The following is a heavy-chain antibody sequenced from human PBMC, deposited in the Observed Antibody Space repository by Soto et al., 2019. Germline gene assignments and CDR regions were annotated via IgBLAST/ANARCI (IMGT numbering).Heavy chain of an antibody. Sequence: QLQLQESGSGLVKPSQTLSLTCAVSGGSISSGGYSWSWIRQPPGKGLEWIGYIYHSGSTYYNPSLKRRVTKSVDRSKNQFSLKLSSVTAPDTAVYYCARAARDIVVVPAAIGATYYFDYWGQGTLVTVSS. CDR2: IYHSGST. V-gene: IGHV4-30-2*01. J-gene: IGHJ4*02. CDR1: GGSISSGGYS. D-gene: IGHD2-2*01. CDR3: ARAARDIVVVPAAIGATYYFDY.